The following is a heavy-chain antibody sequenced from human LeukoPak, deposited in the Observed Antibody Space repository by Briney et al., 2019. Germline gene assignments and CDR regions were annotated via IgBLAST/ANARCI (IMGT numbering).Heavy chain of an antibody. V-gene: IGHV1-2*02. CDR1: GYTLTGYY. Sequence: ASVKVSCTASGYTLTGYYIHWVRQAPGQGLEWMGWINPNSGGTNYAQKFQGRVTMTRDTSISTAYMELSRLRSDDTAVYYCARDERYDSSGYPFDYWGQGTLVTVSS. J-gene: IGHJ4*02. D-gene: IGHD3-22*01. CDR2: INPNSGGT. CDR3: ARDERYDSSGYPFDY.